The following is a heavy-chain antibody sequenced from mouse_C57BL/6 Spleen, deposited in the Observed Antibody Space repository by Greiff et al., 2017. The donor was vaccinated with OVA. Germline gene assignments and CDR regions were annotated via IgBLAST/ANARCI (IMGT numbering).Heavy chain of an antibody. CDR1: GYTFTSYW. V-gene: IGHV1-52*01. CDR3: ARGGYDSYAMDY. D-gene: IGHD2-4*01. J-gene: IGHJ4*01. Sequence: QVQLQQPGAELVRPGSSVKLSCKASGYTFTSYWMHWVKQRPIQGLEWIGNIDPSDRETHYNQKFKDKATLTVDKSASTAYMQLSSLTSEDSAVYYCARGGYDSYAMDYWGQGTSVTVSS. CDR2: IDPSDRET.